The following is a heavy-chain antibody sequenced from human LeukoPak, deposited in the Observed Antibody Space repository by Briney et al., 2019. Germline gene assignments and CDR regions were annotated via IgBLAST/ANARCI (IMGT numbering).Heavy chain of an antibody. Sequence: GGSLRLSCAASGFTFSSYSMNWVRQAPGKGRECVSSISSSSSYVYYADSVKGRFTISRDNAKNSLYLQMNSLRAEDTAVYYCARDLPVPIDYWGQGTLVTVSS. V-gene: IGHV3-21*06. J-gene: IGHJ4*02. CDR1: GFTFSSYS. D-gene: IGHD4-17*01. CDR2: ISSSSSYV. CDR3: ARDLPVPIDY.